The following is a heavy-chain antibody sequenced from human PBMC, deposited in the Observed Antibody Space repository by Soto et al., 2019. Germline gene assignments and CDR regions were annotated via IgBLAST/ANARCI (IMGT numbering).Heavy chain of an antibody. D-gene: IGHD2-15*01. J-gene: IGHJ6*02. CDR2: IIPIFGTA. Sequence: ASVKVSCKASGGTFSSYAISWVRQAPGQGLEWMGGIIPIFGTANYAQKFQGRVTITADESTSTAYMELGSLRSEDTAVYYCARGEFWEVVVAATPDLEDYYYGMDVWGQGTTVTVSS. CDR1: GGTFSSYA. CDR3: ARGEFWEVVVAATPDLEDYYYGMDV. V-gene: IGHV1-69*13.